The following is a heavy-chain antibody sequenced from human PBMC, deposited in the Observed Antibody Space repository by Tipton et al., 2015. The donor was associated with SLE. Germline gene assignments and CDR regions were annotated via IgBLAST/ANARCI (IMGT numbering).Heavy chain of an antibody. CDR2: TSASGYT. D-gene: IGHD3-16*01. CDR3: STTYVYDVVDY. CDR1: GGSIGSGNYS. Sequence: TLSLTCTVSGGSIGSGNYSWRWIRRPAGKGLEWIGRTSASGYTNYNPSVKSRVTISLDTSKNQFSLQLRSVTAADTAFYYCSTTYVYDVVDYWGQVSLVAVSS. V-gene: IGHV4-61*02. J-gene: IGHJ4*02.